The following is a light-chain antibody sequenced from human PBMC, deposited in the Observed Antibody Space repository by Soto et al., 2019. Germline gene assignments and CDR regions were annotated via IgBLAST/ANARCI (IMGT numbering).Light chain of an antibody. Sequence: EIVLTQSPGTLSLSPGERSTFSCRASQSVSSNYLAWYQQKPGQAPRLLTYGASSRATGIPDRFSGSGSGTDFTLTISSLQSEDSAVYYCQQYDMRPYTFGQGTKVDIK. CDR3: QQYDMRPYT. CDR2: GAS. V-gene: IGKV3-20*01. J-gene: IGKJ2*01. CDR1: QSVSSNY.